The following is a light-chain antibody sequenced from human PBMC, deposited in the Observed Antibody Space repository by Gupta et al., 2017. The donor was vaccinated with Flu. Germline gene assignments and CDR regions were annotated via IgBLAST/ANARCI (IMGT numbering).Light chain of an antibody. J-gene: IGLJ3*02. V-gene: IGLV3-1*01. CDR3: QAWNSSNWV. CDR1: GVGDKY. Sequence: STGKTTSITCSGDGVGDKYACWHQQKPGQFRLLFIYKSSNRASATRDLFSSSASGTTATLTIGGTQGWDDDDYYCQAWNSSNWVFGGGTKLTVL. CDR2: KSS.